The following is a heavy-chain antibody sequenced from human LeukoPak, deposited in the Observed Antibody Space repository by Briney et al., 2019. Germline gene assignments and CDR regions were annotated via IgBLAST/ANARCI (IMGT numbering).Heavy chain of an antibody. D-gene: IGHD4-17*01. CDR1: GITFSSYG. J-gene: IGHJ4*02. CDR2: IWYDGSNE. V-gene: IGHV3-33*01. Sequence: GGSLRLSCAASGITFSSYGMHWVRQAPGKGLEWVAVIWYDGSNEYYADSVKGRFTISRDNSKNTLYLQMNSLRAEDTAVYYCARAPWRKVTTVDYWGQGTLVTVSS. CDR3: ARAPWRKVTTVDY.